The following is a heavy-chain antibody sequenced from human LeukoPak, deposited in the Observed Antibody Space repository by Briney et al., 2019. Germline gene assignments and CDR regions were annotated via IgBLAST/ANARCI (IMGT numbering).Heavy chain of an antibody. J-gene: IGHJ4*02. CDR1: GFIFTNYF. Sequence: PPGGSLRLSCAASGFIFTNYFMSWVRQAPGKGLEWVASIKHDGSEKYYVDSVRGRFTISRDNTMNSLYLQMSSLRSEDTAIYYCARGWDYDSGGRPTAYVYWGQGTLVSVSS. CDR3: ARGWDYDSGGRPTAYVY. CDR2: IKHDGSEK. D-gene: IGHD3-22*01. V-gene: IGHV3-7*03.